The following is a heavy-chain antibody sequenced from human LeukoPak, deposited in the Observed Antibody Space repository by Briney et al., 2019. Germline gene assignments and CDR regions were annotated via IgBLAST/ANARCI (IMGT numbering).Heavy chain of an antibody. CDR2: IYYSGST. J-gene: IGHJ4*02. D-gene: IGHD3-22*01. V-gene: IGHV4-61*01. CDR1: GGSVSSGNYY. Sequence: SETLSLTCSVSGGSVSSGNYYWSWSRQPPGTGLEWIGYIYYSGSTNYNPSLKSRVTISVDTSKNQFSLKLSSVTAADTAVYYCARDPSGYFNYWGQGTLATVSS. CDR3: ARDPSGYFNY.